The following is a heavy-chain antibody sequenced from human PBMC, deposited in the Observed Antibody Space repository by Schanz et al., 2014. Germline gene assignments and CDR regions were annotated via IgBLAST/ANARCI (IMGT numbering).Heavy chain of an antibody. CDR1: GFTFSIYG. V-gene: IGHV3-33*08. Sequence: VHLVESGGGLVQPGGSLRLSCAASGFTFSIYGMSWVRQAPGKGLEWVANIGYDGSEKYYVDSVKGRFTISRDNSKDTLYLQMSGLTPEDTAVYYCARGPIPIQGVPMDFWGQGTLVTVSS. CDR3: ARGPIPIQGVPMDF. D-gene: IGHD3-10*01. J-gene: IGHJ4*02. CDR2: IGYDGSEK.